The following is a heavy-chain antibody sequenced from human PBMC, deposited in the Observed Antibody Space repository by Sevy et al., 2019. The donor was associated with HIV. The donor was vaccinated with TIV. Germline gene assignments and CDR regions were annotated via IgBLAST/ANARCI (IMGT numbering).Heavy chain of an antibody. J-gene: IGHJ4*02. CDR1: GGSISSSSYY. D-gene: IGHD6-19*01. CDR2: IDYSGRT. CDR3: ARGQWLVHDY. V-gene: IGHV4-39*01. Sequence: WETLSLTCTVSGGSISSSSYYWGWIRQPPGKGLGWIGSIDYSGRTYYNPSLKSRVTISVATSKNQFSLKLSSGTAADTAVYYCARGQWLVHDYWGQGTLVTVSS.